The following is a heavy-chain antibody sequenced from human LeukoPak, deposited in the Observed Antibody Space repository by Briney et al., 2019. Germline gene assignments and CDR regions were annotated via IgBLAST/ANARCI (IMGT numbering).Heavy chain of an antibody. CDR3: ATYWWELPHLDAFDI. CDR1: GYTLTELS. CDR2: FDPEDGET. J-gene: IGHJ3*02. D-gene: IGHD1-26*01. V-gene: IGHV1-24*01. Sequence: ASVKVSCKVSGYTLTELSMHWVRQAPGKGLEWMGGFDPEDGETIYAQKFQGGVTMTEDTSTDTAYMELSSLRSEDTAVYYCATYWWELPHLDAFDIWGQGTMVTVSS.